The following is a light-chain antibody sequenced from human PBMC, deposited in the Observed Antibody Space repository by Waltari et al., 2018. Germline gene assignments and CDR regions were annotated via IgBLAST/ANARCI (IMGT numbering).Light chain of an antibody. CDR2: SNN. CDR1: SSNIGSNT. V-gene: IGLV1-44*01. Sequence: QSVLTQPPSASRTPGQRVTISCSGSSSNIGSNTVNWYQQFPGTAPKLLLYSNNQRPSGVPDRFSGSKSGTSASLAISGLQSEDEADYYCATWDDSLNGPVFGGGTKLTVL. J-gene: IGLJ2*01. CDR3: ATWDDSLNGPV.